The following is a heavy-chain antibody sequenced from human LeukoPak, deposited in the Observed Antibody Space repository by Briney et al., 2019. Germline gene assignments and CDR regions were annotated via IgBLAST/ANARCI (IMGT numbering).Heavy chain of an antibody. J-gene: IGHJ4*02. CDR3: TRLEGDTIFGVVIPPTDY. D-gene: IGHD3-3*01. CDR1: GFTFSGSA. Sequence: GGSLRLSCAASGFTFSGSAMHWVRQASGKGLEWVSRIRSKANSYATAYAASVKGRFTISRDDSKNTAYLQMNSLKTEDTAVYYCTRLEGDTIFGVVIPPTDYWGQGTLVTVSS. V-gene: IGHV3-73*01. CDR2: IRSKANSYAT.